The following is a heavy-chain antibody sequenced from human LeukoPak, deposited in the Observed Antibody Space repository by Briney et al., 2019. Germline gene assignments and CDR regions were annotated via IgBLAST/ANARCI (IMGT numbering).Heavy chain of an antibody. D-gene: IGHD2-15*01. CDR1: GGSISTYF. J-gene: IGHJ6*02. CDR2: IYTSGST. Sequence: PSETLSLTCSVSGGSISTYFWSWIRQPAGKGLEWIGRIYTSGSTNYNPSLKSRVTISVDTSKNQFSLKLSSVTAADTAVYYCARGSAPVVGYYYYGMDVWGQGTTVTVSS. V-gene: IGHV4-4*07. CDR3: ARGSAPVVGYYYYGMDV.